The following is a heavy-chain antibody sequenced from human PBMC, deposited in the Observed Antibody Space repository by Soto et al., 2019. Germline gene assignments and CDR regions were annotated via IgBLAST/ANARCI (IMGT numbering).Heavy chain of an antibody. D-gene: IGHD1-26*01. Sequence: EVQLVESGGGLVKPGVSLRLSCAASGFTFSSYSMNWVRQAPGKGLEWVSSITSSSNYIYYADSVKGRFTISRDNAKNSLYRQMNSLIVADTAVYYCARGRVGVTAGDYNGMDVWGQGTTVTVSS. J-gene: IGHJ6*02. CDR3: ARGRVGVTAGDYNGMDV. CDR1: GFTFSSYS. CDR2: ITSSSNYI. V-gene: IGHV3-21*01.